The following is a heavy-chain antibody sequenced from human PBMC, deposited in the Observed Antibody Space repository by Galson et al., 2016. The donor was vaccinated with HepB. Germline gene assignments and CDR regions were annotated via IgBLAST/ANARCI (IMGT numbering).Heavy chain of an antibody. CDR2: IYHSGST. V-gene: IGHV4-59*01. Sequence: SETLSLTCTVSGVSIRSYSWTWIRQPPGKGLEWIGYIYHSGSTKYNPSLKSRVTISVDTSKNQFSLKLTSVIAADTAFYYCARDRGIVGAGTAGWFDPWGQGT. D-gene: IGHD6-13*01. J-gene: IGHJ5*02. CDR3: ARDRGIVGAGTAGWFDP. CDR1: GVSIRSYS.